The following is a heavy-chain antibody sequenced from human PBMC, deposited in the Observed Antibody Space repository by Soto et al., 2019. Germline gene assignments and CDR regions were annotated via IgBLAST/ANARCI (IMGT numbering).Heavy chain of an antibody. D-gene: IGHD6-6*01. V-gene: IGHV5-10-1*01. J-gene: IGHJ6*02. CDR1: GYSFTRYW. CDR3: ARLKGQLVGVYYYGMDV. Sequence: PGESLKISCKGSGYSFTRYWISWVREMPGKGLEWMGRIDPSDSYTNYSPSFQGHVTISADKSISTAYLQWSSLKASDTAMYYCARLKGQLVGVYYYGMDVWGQGTTVTAP. CDR2: IDPSDSYT.